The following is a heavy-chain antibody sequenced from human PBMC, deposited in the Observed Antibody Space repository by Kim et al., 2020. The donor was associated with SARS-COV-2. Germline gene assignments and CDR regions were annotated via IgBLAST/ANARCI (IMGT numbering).Heavy chain of an antibody. Sequence: GGSLRLSCAASGFTFSTYGMHWVRQAPGKGLEWVAGIIYDGSDKYYGDSVKGRFTISRDNSKNTLYLQMNSLRAEDTAVYYCVRDVKLITAPSTHPLHNWFDPWGQGTLVTVSS. CDR1: GFTFSTYG. J-gene: IGHJ5*02. CDR3: VRDVKLITAPSTHPLHNWFDP. D-gene: IGHD6-13*01. CDR2: IIYDGSDK. V-gene: IGHV3-30*03.